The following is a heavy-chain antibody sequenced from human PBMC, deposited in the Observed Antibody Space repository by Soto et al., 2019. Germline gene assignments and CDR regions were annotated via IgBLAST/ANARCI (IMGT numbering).Heavy chain of an antibody. CDR3: ARDEGVSGYYYGMDV. D-gene: IGHD6-13*01. Sequence: PSETLSLTCTVSGGSVSSGSYYWSWIRQPPGKGLEWIGYIYYSGSTNYNPSLKSRVTISVDTSKNQFSLKLSSVTAADTAVYYCARDEGVSGYYYGMDVWGQGTTVTV. J-gene: IGHJ6*02. CDR1: GGSVSSGSYY. CDR2: IYYSGST. V-gene: IGHV4-61*01.